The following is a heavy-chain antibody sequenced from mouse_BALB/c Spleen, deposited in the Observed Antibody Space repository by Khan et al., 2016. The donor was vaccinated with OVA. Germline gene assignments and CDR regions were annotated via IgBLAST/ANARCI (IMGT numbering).Heavy chain of an antibody. Sequence: EVQLVESGGGLVQPGGSRKLSCAASGFTFSDHGMAWVRQAPGKGPEWVAFISNLAYSIYYADPVTGRFTISRENAKNTLYLEMSSLRSEDTAMYYCARSWAMDYWGQGTSVTVSS. V-gene: IGHV5-15*02. CDR3: ARSWAMDY. CDR2: ISNLAYSI. J-gene: IGHJ4*01. CDR1: GFTFSDHG.